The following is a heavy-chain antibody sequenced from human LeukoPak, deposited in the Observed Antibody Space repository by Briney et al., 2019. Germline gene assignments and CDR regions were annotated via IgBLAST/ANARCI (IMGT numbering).Heavy chain of an antibody. D-gene: IGHD3-10*02. Sequence: PGGSLRLSCASSGFTFSSHERNWVRQAPGKGLEWVSYIGRFTISRDNAKNSLYLQMNSLRAEDTAVYYCAELGITMIGGVWGKGTTVTTSS. V-gene: IGHV3-48*03. J-gene: IGHJ6*04. CDR2: I. CDR1: GFTFSSHE. CDR3: AELGITMIGGV.